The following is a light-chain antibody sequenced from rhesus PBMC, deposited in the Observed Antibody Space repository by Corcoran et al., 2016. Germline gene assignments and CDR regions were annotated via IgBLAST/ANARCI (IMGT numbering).Light chain of an antibody. V-gene: IGKV1-22*01. CDR2: KAS. CDR1: QSISSW. CDR3: QQYSSSPYS. Sequence: DIQMTQSPSSLSASVGDTVTITCRASQSISSWLAWYQQKPGKAPKLLIYKASSLKSGVPSRVSGSGSGTDFTLTISSLQSEDFATYYCQQYSSSPYSFGQGTKVEIK. J-gene: IGKJ2*01.